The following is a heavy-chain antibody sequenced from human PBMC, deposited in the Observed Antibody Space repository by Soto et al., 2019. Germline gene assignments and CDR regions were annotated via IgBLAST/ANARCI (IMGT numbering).Heavy chain of an antibody. CDR3: ARVEPRGVAVVRDY. CDR1: GNTFASHG. D-gene: IGHD3-10*01. CDR2: ISGFNGQT. Sequence: WASVKVSCKASGNTFASHGFSWVRQAPGQGLEWMGWISGFNGQTNYALKFQGRVTLTTDTSTSTAYMELRSLRSDDTAVYFCARVEPRGVAVVRDYWGQGKLVTVSS. J-gene: IGHJ4*02. V-gene: IGHV1-18*01.